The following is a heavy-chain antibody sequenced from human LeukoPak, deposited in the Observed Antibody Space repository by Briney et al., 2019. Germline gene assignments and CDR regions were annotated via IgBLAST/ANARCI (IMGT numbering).Heavy chain of an antibody. Sequence: PGGSLRLSCEASGFTFNDFYLSWIRQAPGKGLEFVSYISPNTNIISYADSVKGRFSISRDNAKNLVFLHMSRLRAEDTAVYYCAREYCSSTSCLFDYWGQGTLVTVSS. D-gene: IGHD2-2*01. CDR2: ISPNTNII. V-gene: IGHV3-11*04. CDR1: GFTFNDFY. J-gene: IGHJ4*02. CDR3: AREYCSSTSCLFDY.